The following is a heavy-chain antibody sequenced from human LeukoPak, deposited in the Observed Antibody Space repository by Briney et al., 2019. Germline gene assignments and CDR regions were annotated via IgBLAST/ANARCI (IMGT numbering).Heavy chain of an antibody. J-gene: IGHJ4*02. CDR2: IYSGGST. Sequence: GGSLRLSCAASGFTVSSNYMSWVRQAPGKGLEWVSVIYSGGSTYYADSVKGRFTTSRDNSKNTLYLQMNSLRAEDTAVYYCARDTGYYGSGSYLIWGQGTLVTVSS. CDR1: GFTVSSNY. D-gene: IGHD3-10*01. V-gene: IGHV3-66*01. CDR3: ARDTGYYGSGSYLI.